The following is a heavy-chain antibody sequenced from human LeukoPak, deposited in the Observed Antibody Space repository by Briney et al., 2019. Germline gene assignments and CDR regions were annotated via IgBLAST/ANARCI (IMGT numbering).Heavy chain of an antibody. V-gene: IGHV1-2*06. D-gene: IGHD5-18*01. Sequence: ASVKVSCKASGYTFTGYYMHWVRQAPGQRLEWMGRINPNSGGTNYAQKFQGRVTMTRDTSISTAYMELSRLRSDDTAVYYCARVPPYRYSYGPFDYWGQGTLVTVSS. CDR3: ARVPPYRYSYGPFDY. CDR2: INPNSGGT. CDR1: GYTFTGYY. J-gene: IGHJ4*02.